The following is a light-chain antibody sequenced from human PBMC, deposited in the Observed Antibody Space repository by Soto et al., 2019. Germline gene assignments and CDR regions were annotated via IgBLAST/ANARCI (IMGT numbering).Light chain of an antibody. CDR2: AAS. V-gene: IGKV1-17*03. CDR3: LQHNTYPHT. J-gene: IGKJ2*01. Sequence: DTQMPQSPSAMSASVGDRVTITCRASRDITNYVAWFQQKPGQVPKRPIYAASSLQRGVPSRFSGSGSGTEFTLTISSLQPEDFATYYCLQHNTYPHTFGQGTKLEIK. CDR1: RDITNY.